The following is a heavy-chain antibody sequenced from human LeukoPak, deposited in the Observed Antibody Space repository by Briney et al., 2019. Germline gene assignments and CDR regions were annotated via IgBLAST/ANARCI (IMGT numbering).Heavy chain of an antibody. J-gene: IGHJ4*02. CDR1: GYTFTSFA. CDR3: ARGRGYCSSTSCYAGYYLDY. V-gene: IGHV7-4-1*02. D-gene: IGHD2-2*01. CDR2: INTDTGNP. Sequence: ASVKVSCKASGYTFTSFAINWARQAPGQGLEWMGWINTDTGNPTYAQGFTGRFVLSLDTSVSTAYLQISSLKAEDTAVYYCARGRGYCSSTSCYAGYYLDYWGQGTLVTVSS.